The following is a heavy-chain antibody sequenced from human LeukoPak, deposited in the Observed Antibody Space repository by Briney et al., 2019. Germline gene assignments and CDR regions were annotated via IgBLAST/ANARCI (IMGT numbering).Heavy chain of an antibody. CDR2: MNPNSGGT. D-gene: IGHD1-26*01. Sequence: ASVKVSCKASGYTFTGYYMHWVRQAPGQGPEWMGWMNPNSGGTNYAQKFQGRVTMTRDTSISTAYMELSRLRSDDTAVYYCARVQSYSGSYYSPYYFDYWGQGTLVTVSS. CDR3: ARVQSYSGSYYSPYYFDY. V-gene: IGHV1-2*02. CDR1: GYTFTGYY. J-gene: IGHJ4*02.